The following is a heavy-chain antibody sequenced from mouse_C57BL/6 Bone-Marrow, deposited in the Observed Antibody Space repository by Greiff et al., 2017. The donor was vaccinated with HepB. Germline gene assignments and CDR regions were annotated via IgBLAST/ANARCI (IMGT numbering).Heavy chain of an antibody. V-gene: IGHV1-78*01. CDR1: GYTFTDHT. CDR3: SGNYGSSYVEDFDY. J-gene: IGHJ2*01. CDR2: IYPRDGST. Sequence: QVQLQQSDAELVKPGASVKISCKVSGYTFTDHTIHWMKQRPEQGLEWIGYIYPRDGSTKYNEKFKGKATLTADKSSSTAYMQLNSLTSEDSAVYYCSGNYGSSYVEDFDYWGQGTTLTVSS. D-gene: IGHD1-1*01.